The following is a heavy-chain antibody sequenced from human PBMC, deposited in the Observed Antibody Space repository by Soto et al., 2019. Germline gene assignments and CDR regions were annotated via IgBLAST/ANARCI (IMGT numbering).Heavy chain of an antibody. CDR3: ARGAVDIVATILVPYMDV. V-gene: IGHV4-34*01. J-gene: IGHJ6*03. CDR1: GGSFSGYY. CDR2: INHSGST. D-gene: IGHD5-12*01. Sequence: SETLSLTCAVYGGSFSGYYWSWIRQPPGKGLEWIGEINHSGSTNYNPSLKSRVTISVDTSKNQFSLKLSSVTAADTAVYYCARGAVDIVATILVPYMDVWGKGTTVTVSS.